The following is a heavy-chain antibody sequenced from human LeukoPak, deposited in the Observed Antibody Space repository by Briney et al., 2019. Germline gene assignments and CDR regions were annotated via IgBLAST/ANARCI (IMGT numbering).Heavy chain of an antibody. Sequence: PSETLSLTCTVSGGSISSYYWSWIRQPAGKGLEWIGRIYTSGSTNYNPSLKSRVTMSVDTSKNQFSLKLSSVTAADTAVYYCAREETIYDILTGYLNWFDPWGRGTLVTVSS. J-gene: IGHJ5*02. CDR3: AREETIYDILTGYLNWFDP. CDR2: IYTSGST. CDR1: GGSISSYY. V-gene: IGHV4-4*07. D-gene: IGHD3-9*01.